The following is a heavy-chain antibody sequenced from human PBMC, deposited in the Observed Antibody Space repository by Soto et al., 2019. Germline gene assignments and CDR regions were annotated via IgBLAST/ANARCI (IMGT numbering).Heavy chain of an antibody. CDR3: AKDTIEGALDY. D-gene: IGHD3-9*01. CDR2: IWYDGSNK. Sequence: GGSLRLSCAASGFTFSSYGMHWVRQAPGKGLEWVAVIWYDGSNKYYADSVKGRFTISRDNSKNTLYLQMNSLRAEDTAVYYCAKDTIEGALDYWGQGTLVTVSS. J-gene: IGHJ4*02. CDR1: GFTFSSYG. V-gene: IGHV3-30*02.